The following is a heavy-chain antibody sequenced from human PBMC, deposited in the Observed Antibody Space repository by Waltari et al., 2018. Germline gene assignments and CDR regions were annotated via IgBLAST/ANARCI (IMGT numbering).Heavy chain of an antibody. CDR2: IYYSWST. V-gene: IGHV4-59*01. J-gene: IGHJ4*02. CDR3: AAHYDILTGYSY. Sequence: QVQLQESGPGLVKPSETLSLTCTVSGGSISSYYWRWIRQPPGKGLEWIGYIYYSWSTNYNPSLKSRVTISVDTSKNQCVLKLSSVTAADTAVYYCAAHYDILTGYSYWGQGTLVTVSS. D-gene: IGHD3-9*01. CDR1: GGSISSYY.